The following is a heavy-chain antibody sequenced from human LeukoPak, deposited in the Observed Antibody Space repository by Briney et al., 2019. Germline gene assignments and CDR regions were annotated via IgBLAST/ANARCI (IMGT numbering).Heavy chain of an antibody. V-gene: IGHV1-8*03. J-gene: IGHJ4*02. Sequence: ASVKVSFKASGYTFTNYDINWVRQAPRQGLEWMGWMNPNSGNTGYAQKFQGRVTITRNTSISTAYMELSSLRSEDTAVYYCAGGPSWTGSYYYFDSWGQGTLVTVSS. D-gene: IGHD1-26*01. CDR1: GYTFTNYD. CDR2: MNPNSGNT. CDR3: AGGPSWTGSYYYFDS.